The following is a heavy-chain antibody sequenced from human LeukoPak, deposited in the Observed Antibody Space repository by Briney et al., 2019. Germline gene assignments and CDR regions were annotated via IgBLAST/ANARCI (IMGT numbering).Heavy chain of an antibody. D-gene: IGHD6-13*01. CDR2: ISGSGDST. Sequence: GGSLRLSCAASGFTFNTYAMSWVRQGPGKGLEWVSAISGSGDSTYYADSVKGRSTISRDSSKKTLYLQMNSLRAEDTALYYCAKNKGSSWYPLDYWGQGTLVTVSS. CDR3: AKNKGSSWYPLDY. J-gene: IGHJ4*02. V-gene: IGHV3-23*01. CDR1: GFTFNTYA.